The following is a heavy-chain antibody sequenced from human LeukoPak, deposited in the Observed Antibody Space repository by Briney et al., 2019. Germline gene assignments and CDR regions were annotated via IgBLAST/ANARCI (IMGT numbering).Heavy chain of an antibody. CDR3: ARSGWPYYFDY. J-gene: IGHJ4*02. Sequence: GGSLRLSCAASGFTFSSYWMHWVRQAPGKGLVWVSRIHSDGSSTSYADSVRGRFTISRDDAKNTLYLQMNSLRDEDTAVYYCARSGWPYYFDYWGQGTLVTVSS. D-gene: IGHD3-22*01. V-gene: IGHV3-74*01. CDR1: GFTFSSYW. CDR2: IHSDGSST.